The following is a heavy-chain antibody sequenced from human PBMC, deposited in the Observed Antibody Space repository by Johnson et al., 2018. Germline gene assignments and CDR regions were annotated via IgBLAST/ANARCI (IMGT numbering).Heavy chain of an antibody. V-gene: IGHV3-53*01. CDR3: ARGTDFWSGYYIGLGAFDI. D-gene: IGHD3-3*01. Sequence: VQLLESGGGLIQPGGSLRLCCAASGFTVSSNYMSWVRQAPGKGLEWVSVIYSGGSTYYADSVKGRFTISRDNSKNTLYLQMNSLRAEDTAVYYCARGTDFWSGYYIGLGAFDIWGQGTMVTVSS. CDR1: GFTVSSNY. CDR2: IYSGGST. J-gene: IGHJ3*02.